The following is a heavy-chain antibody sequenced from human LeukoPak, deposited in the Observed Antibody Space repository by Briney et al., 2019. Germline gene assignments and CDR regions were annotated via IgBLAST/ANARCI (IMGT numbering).Heavy chain of an antibody. V-gene: IGHV3-11*06. Sequence: GGSLRLSCAASGFTFSDYYMSWIRQAPGKGLEWVSYISSSSSYTNYADSVKGRFTISRDNAKNSLYLQMNSLRAEDTAVHYCAREPTVTRYFDYWGQGTLVTVSS. CDR1: GFTFSDYY. D-gene: IGHD4-17*01. CDR2: ISSSSSYT. J-gene: IGHJ4*02. CDR3: AREPTVTRYFDY.